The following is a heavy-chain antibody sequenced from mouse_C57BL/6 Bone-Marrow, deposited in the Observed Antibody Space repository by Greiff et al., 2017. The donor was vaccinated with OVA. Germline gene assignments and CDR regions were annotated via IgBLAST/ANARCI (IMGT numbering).Heavy chain of an antibody. CDR2: INPNYGTA. J-gene: IGHJ2*01. V-gene: IGHV1-39*01. CDR3: ARPLFITTVVAPFDY. CDR1: GYSFTDYN. Sequence: EVQLQQSGPELVKPGASVKISCKASGYSFTDYNMNWVKQSNGKSLEWIGVINPNYGTASYNQKFKGKATLTVDQSSSTAYMQLNSLTSEDSAVYYCARPLFITTVVAPFDYWGQGTTLTVSS. D-gene: IGHD1-1*01.